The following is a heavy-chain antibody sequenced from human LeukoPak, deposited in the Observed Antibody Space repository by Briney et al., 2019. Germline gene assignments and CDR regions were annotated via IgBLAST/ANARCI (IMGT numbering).Heavy chain of an antibody. J-gene: IGHJ4*02. D-gene: IGHD3-3*01. CDR1: GGSISSYY. V-gene: IGHV4-59*08. Sequence: SETLSLTCTVSGGSISSYYWSWIRQPPGKGLEWIGYIYYSGSTNYNPSLKSRVTISVDTSKNQFSLKLSSVTAADTAVYYCARHGLPFWSGMGPWLDYWGQGTLVTVSS. CDR3: ARHGLPFWSGMGPWLDY. CDR2: IYYSGST.